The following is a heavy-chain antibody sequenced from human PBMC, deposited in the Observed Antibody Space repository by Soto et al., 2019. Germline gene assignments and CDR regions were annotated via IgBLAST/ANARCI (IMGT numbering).Heavy chain of an antibody. V-gene: IGHV3-23*01. Sequence: ASGFTFSDYAMNWVRQAPGRGLEWVSGIGGSGSTTYYAVSVKGRFTISRDNSKNTLYLQMNSLRAEDTAVYYCARAPNIPASHDYWGQGTLVTVSS. J-gene: IGHJ4*02. CDR1: GFTFSDYA. CDR3: ARAPNIPASHDY. CDR2: IGGSGSTT. D-gene: IGHD2-2*01.